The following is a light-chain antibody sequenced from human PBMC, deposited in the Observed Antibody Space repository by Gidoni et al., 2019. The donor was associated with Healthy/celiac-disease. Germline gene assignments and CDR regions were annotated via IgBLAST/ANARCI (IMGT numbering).Light chain of an antibody. V-gene: IGKV3-11*01. Sequence: EIVLTQSPATLPLSPGERATLSCRASQSVSSYLAWYQQKPGQAPRLLIYDASNRATGIPARFSGSGFGTDFTLTISSLEPEDFAVYYCQQRSNWPPGTFGGGTKVEIK. J-gene: IGKJ4*01. CDR2: DAS. CDR3: QQRSNWPPGT. CDR1: QSVSSY.